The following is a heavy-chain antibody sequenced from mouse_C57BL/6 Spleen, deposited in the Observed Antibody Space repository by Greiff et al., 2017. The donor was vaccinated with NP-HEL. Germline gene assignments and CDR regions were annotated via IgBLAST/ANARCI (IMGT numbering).Heavy chain of an antibody. CDR1: GYTFTDYY. D-gene: IGHD1-1*01. J-gene: IGHJ1*03. CDR3: ARLVDWYFDV. V-gene: IGHV1-76*01. Sequence: VQLQQSGAELVRPGASVKLSCKASGYTFTDYYINWVKQRPGQGLEWIARIYPGSGNTYYNEKFKGKATLTAEKSSSTAYMQLSSLTSEDSAVYFCARLVDWYFDVWGTGTTVTVSS. CDR2: IYPGSGNT.